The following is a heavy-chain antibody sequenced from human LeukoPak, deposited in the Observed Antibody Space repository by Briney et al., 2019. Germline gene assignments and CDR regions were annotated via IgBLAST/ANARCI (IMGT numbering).Heavy chain of an antibody. Sequence: ASVKVSCKASGYTFTSYYMHWVRQAPGQGLEWMGIINPSGGSTSYAQKFQGRVTMTRDTSTSTVYMELSSLRSEDTAVYYCARSACGSYVYYYYYMDVWGKGTTVTVSS. V-gene: IGHV1-46*01. CDR2: INPSGGST. D-gene: IGHD1-26*01. CDR1: GYTFTSYY. J-gene: IGHJ6*03. CDR3: ARSACGSYVYYYYYMDV.